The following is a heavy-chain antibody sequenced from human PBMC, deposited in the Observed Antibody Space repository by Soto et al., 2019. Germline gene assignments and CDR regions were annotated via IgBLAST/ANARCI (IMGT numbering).Heavy chain of an antibody. Sequence: EVQLVESGGGLVQPGGSLRLSCAASGFTVSSNYMSWVRQAPGRGLEWVSVIYSGGSTYYADSVKGRFTISRDNSKNTLYLQMNSLRAEDTAVYYCARGGHGSSGWYFAFDVWGQGTMVTVSS. CDR3: ARGGHGSSGWYFAFDV. CDR2: IYSGGST. D-gene: IGHD6-19*01. J-gene: IGHJ3*01. V-gene: IGHV3-66*01. CDR1: GFTVSSNY.